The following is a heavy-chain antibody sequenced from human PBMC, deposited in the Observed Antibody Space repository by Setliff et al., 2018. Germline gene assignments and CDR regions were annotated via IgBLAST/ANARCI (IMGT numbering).Heavy chain of an antibody. J-gene: IGHJ3*02. Sequence: GGSLRLSCAASGFTFSDYYMSWIRQAPGKGLEWVSYISSSGSTIYYADSVKGRFTISRDNAKNSLSLQMNSLRAEDTAVYYCVRARTTNYDFWSGLNAFDIWGQGTMVTVSS. CDR1: GFTFSDYY. D-gene: IGHD3-3*01. CDR3: VRARTTNYDFWSGLNAFDI. V-gene: IGHV3-11*01. CDR2: ISSSGSTI.